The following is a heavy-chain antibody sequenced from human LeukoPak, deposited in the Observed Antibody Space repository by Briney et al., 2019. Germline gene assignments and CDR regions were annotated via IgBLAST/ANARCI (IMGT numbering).Heavy chain of an antibody. CDR1: GGSISSYY. D-gene: IGHD3-10*01. CDR3: ARDYYGHYYMDV. Sequence: SETKSLTCTVSGGSISSYYWSWFRQPPGKGLEWIGYIYYSGSTNYNPSLKSRVTISVDTSKNQFSLKLSSVTAADTAVYYCARDYYGHYYMDVWGKGTTVTISS. J-gene: IGHJ6*03. CDR2: IYYSGST. V-gene: IGHV4-59*01.